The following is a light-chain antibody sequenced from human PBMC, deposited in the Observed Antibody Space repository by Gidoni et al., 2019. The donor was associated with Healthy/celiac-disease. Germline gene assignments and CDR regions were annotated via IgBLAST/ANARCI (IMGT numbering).Light chain of an antibody. V-gene: IGKV1-33*01. CDR2: DAS. J-gene: IGKJ5*01. CDR1: QDISHY. CDR3: QQYDNLPIT. Sequence: DIQMTQSPSSLSASVGDRVTITCHASQDISHYLNWYQQKPGKAPKLLIYDASNLETGVPSRFSGSGSGTDFTFTISSLQPEDIATYYCQQYDNLPITFGQGTRLEIK.